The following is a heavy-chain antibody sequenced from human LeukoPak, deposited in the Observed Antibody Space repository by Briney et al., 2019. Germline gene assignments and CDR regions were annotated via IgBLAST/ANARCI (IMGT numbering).Heavy chain of an antibody. J-gene: IGHJ4*02. V-gene: IGHV3-23*01. Sequence: GGSLRLSCAASGFTFSDYAMTWVRQAPGKGLEWVSTISGTGGSLYYADSVKGRSTISRDNSYSTLFLQMSSLRGEDTAVYYCAKDAGSSSWYGGYFDYWGQGTLVTVSS. D-gene: IGHD6-13*01. CDR1: GFTFSDYA. CDR3: AKDAGSSSWYGGYFDY. CDR2: ISGTGGSL.